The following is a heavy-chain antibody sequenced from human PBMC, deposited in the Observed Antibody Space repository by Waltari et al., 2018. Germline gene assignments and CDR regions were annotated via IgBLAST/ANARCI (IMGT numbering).Heavy chain of an antibody. D-gene: IGHD2-8*02. CDR3: ATGGRPDY. Sequence: QLQLQESGPGLVKPSETLSLTCTVSGGSLSSYNYFWGWIRQPPGKGLEWIGNIFHSGSTYYNPSLKSRVTISVDTSKNQFSLKLSSVTAADTAVYYCATGGRPDYWGQGTLVTVSS. V-gene: IGHV4-39*01. J-gene: IGHJ4*02. CDR1: GGSLSSYNYF. CDR2: IFHSGST.